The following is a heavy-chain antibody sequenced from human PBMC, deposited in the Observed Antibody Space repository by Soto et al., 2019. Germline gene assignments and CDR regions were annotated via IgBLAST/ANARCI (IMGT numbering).Heavy chain of an antibody. V-gene: IGHV4-61*08. D-gene: IGHD6-19*01. CDR3: TREQSDDNYFDP. CDR1: GAAVSSDGYF. CDR2: IYYSGGT. Sequence: PSETLSLTCTVSGAAVSSDGYFYTWFRQRPGKGLEWLGYIYYSGGTNYNPSLKSRVTMSLDKSKSQFSLRLISVTAADTAVYYCTREQSDDNYFDPWGQGTLVTVSS. J-gene: IGHJ5*02.